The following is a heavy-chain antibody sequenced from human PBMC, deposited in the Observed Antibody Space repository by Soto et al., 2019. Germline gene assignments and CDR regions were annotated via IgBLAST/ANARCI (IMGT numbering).Heavy chain of an antibody. D-gene: IGHD2-21*01. Sequence: SETLSLTCNVSDYSLSTYYWSWIRQPAGKGLEWIGRIYASGSTNYNPSLKGRVTMSVDTSKKQFSLKMISVTAADTAVYYCGRSAIPRGGWFRPWGQGVLVTVSS. CDR3: GRSAIPRGGWFRP. J-gene: IGHJ5*02. V-gene: IGHV4-4*07. CDR2: IYASGST. CDR1: DYSLSTYY.